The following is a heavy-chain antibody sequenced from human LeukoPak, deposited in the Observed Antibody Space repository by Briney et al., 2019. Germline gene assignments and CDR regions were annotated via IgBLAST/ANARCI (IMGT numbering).Heavy chain of an antibody. J-gene: IGHJ4*02. V-gene: IGHV3-21*01. Sequence: GGSLRLSCVASGFTFSNYAMSWVRQAPGKGLEWVSSISSSSSYIYYADSVKGRFTISRDNAKNSLYLQMNSLRAEDTAVYYCARERRDCSSTSCYSVYFDYWGQGTLVTVSS. D-gene: IGHD2-2*01. CDR3: ARERRDCSSTSCYSVYFDY. CDR2: ISSSSSYI. CDR1: GFTFSNYA.